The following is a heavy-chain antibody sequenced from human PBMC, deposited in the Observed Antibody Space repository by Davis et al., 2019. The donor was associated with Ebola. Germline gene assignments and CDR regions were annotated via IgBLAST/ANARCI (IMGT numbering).Heavy chain of an antibody. D-gene: IGHD4-17*01. CDR1: GGTFSSYA. V-gene: IGHV1-69*10. CDR3: ARDGGDYATTSFYYGMDV. J-gene: IGHJ6*02. CDR2: IIPILGIA. Sequence: VKVSCKASGGTFSSYAISWVRQAPGQGLEWMGRIIPILGIANYAQKFQGRVTITADKSTSTAYMELSSLRSEDTAVYYCARDGGDYATTSFYYGMDVWGQGTTVTVSS.